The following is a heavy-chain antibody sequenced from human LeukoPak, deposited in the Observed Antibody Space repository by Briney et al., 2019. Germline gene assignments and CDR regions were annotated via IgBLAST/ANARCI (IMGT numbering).Heavy chain of an antibody. CDR3: AGESGSGNFDY. Sequence: SEALSLTRTVSGGSISTYYWSWIRQPAGKGLEWIGRISSSGTTNYNPSLKSRVTMSVDTSKNQFSLKLSSVTAADTAMYYCAGESGSGNFDYWGQGTLVTVSS. J-gene: IGHJ4*02. CDR2: ISSSGTT. CDR1: GGSISTYY. V-gene: IGHV4-4*07. D-gene: IGHD3-10*01.